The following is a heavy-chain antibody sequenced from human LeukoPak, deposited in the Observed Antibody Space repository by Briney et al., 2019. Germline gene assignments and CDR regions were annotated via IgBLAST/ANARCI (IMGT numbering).Heavy chain of an antibody. Sequence: GGSLRLSCAASGFTFSDYYMSWIRQAPGKGLEWVSYISSSGSTIYYADSVEGRFTISRDNSKNTMYLQMNSLSAEDTAVYYCAKDSIGYCSGVSCYAPPFFDYWGQGILVTVSS. CDR2: ISSSGSTI. CDR3: AKDSIGYCSGVSCYAPPFFDY. V-gene: IGHV3-11*01. CDR1: GFTFSDYY. D-gene: IGHD2-15*01. J-gene: IGHJ4*02.